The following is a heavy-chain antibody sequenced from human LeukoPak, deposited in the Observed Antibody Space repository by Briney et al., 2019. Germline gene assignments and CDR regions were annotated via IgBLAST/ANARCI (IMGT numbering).Heavy chain of an antibody. V-gene: IGHV3-48*01. Sequence: GGSLRPSCAASGFTFSSYSMNWVRQAPGKGLEWVSYISSSSSTIYYADSVKGRFTISRDNSKNTLYLQMNSLKAEDTAVYYCAKIASGNYFDYWGQGTLVTVSS. CDR2: ISSSSSTI. CDR1: GFTFSSYS. J-gene: IGHJ4*02. D-gene: IGHD2/OR15-2a*01. CDR3: AKIASGNYFDY.